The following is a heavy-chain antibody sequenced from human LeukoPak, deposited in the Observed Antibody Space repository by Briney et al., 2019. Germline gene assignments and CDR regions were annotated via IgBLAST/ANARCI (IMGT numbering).Heavy chain of an antibody. D-gene: IGHD2-2*01. CDR3: ARGVPAAVTNYFDY. V-gene: IGHV4-59*12. CDR1: GGSISSYY. Sequence: SETLSLTCTVSGGSISSYYWSWIRQPPGKGLEWIGYIYYSGSTNYNPSLKSRVTISVDTSKNQFSLNLSSVTAADTAVYYCARGVPAAVTNYFDYWGQGTLVTVSS. CDR2: IYYSGST. J-gene: IGHJ4*02.